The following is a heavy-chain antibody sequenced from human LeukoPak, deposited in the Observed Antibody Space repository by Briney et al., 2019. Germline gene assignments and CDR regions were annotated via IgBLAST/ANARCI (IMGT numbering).Heavy chain of an antibody. CDR1: GGTFSSYA. Sequence: GSSVKVSCKASGGTFSSYAISWVRQAPGQGLEWMGWISAYNGNTNYAQKLQGRVTMTTDTSTSTAYMELRSLRSDDTAVYYCARDEGRNYYGSGSYYRYWGQGTLVTVSS. J-gene: IGHJ4*02. CDR3: ARDEGRNYYGSGSYYRY. D-gene: IGHD3-10*01. V-gene: IGHV1-18*01. CDR2: ISAYNGNT.